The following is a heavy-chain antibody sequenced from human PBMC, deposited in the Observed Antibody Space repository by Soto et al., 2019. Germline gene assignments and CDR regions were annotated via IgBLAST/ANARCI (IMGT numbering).Heavy chain of an antibody. J-gene: IGHJ4*02. Sequence: SGPTLVNPTQTLTLTCTFSGFSLTTSGMCVRWIRQPPGKALEWLARIDWNDDKYYSTSLQTRLTISKDTSKNQVVLTMTNIDPVDTATYYCARIVYHGSGSYHRFFDSWGQGTLVTVSS. CDR2: IDWNDDK. D-gene: IGHD3-10*01. V-gene: IGHV2-70*11. CDR1: GFSLTTSGMC. CDR3: ARIVYHGSGSYHRFFDS.